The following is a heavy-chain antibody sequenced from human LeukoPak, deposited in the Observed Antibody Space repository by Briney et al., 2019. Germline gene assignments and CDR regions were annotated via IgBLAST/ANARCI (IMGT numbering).Heavy chain of an antibody. CDR3: ARDRSPYFGMDV. CDR2: INHSGST. J-gene: IGHJ6*02. Sequence: SETLSLTCAVYGGSFSGYYWSWIRQPPGKGLEWIGEINHSGSTNYNPSLKSRVTISVDTSKNQFSLKLSSVTAADTAVYYCARDRSPYFGMDVWGQGTTVTVSS. D-gene: IGHD2/OR15-2a*01. V-gene: IGHV4-34*01. CDR1: GGSFSGYY.